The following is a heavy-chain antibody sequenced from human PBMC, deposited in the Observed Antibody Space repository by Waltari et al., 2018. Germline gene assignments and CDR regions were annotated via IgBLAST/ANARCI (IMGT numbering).Heavy chain of an antibody. J-gene: IGHJ1*01. CDR2: ISSSSSYI. D-gene: IGHD6-13*01. V-gene: IGHV3-21*01. Sequence: EVQLVESGGGLVKPGGSLRLSCAASGFTFSSYSMNWVRQAPGKGLEWVSSISSSSSYIYYADSVKGRFTISRDNAKNSLYLQMNSLRAEDTAVYYCARSRVQQLAPSDRDAQKYFQHWGQGTLVTVSS. CDR3: ARSRVQQLAPSDRDAQKYFQH. CDR1: GFTFSSYS.